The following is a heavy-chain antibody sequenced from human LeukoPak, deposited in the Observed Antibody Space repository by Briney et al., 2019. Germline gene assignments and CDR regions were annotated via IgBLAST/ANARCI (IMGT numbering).Heavy chain of an antibody. D-gene: IGHD5-18*01. CDR1: GFTLSSYE. V-gene: IGHV3-23*01. Sequence: PGGSLRLSCIVSGFTLSSYEMSWVRQAPGKGLEWVSAISGSGGSTYYADSVKGRFTISRDNSKNTLYLQMNSLRAEDTAVYYCAKWDTAMENDYWGQGTLVTVSS. CDR3: AKWDTAMENDY. CDR2: ISGSGGST. J-gene: IGHJ4*02.